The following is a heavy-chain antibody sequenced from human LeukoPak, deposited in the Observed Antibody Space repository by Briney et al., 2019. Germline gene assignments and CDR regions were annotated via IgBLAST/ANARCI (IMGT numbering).Heavy chain of an antibody. V-gene: IGHV1-24*01. CDR3: ATGVTMVRGVISDC. Sequence: ASVKVSCKVAGYTLTELSTHWVRQAPGKGLEWMGGFDPEDGETIYAQKFQGRVTMTEDTSTDTAYMELSSLRSEDTAVYYCATGVTMVRGVISDCWGQGTLVTVSS. J-gene: IGHJ4*02. CDR1: GYTLTELS. D-gene: IGHD3-10*01. CDR2: FDPEDGET.